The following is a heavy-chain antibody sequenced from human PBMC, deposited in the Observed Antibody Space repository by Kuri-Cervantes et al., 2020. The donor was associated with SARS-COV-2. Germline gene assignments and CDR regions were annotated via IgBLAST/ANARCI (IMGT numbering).Heavy chain of an antibody. D-gene: IGHD3-22*01. J-gene: IGHJ3*02. CDR1: GFSLSNARMG. V-gene: IGHV2-26*01. CDR2: IFSNDEK. CDR3: AHSQYYDSSGYTPWAFDI. Sequence: SGPTLVKPTETLTLTCTVSGFSLSNARMGVSWIRQPPGKALEWPAHIFSNDEKSYSTSLKSRLTITKDTSKNQVVLTMTNMDPVDTATYYCAHSQYYDSSGYTPWAFDIWGQGTMVTVSS.